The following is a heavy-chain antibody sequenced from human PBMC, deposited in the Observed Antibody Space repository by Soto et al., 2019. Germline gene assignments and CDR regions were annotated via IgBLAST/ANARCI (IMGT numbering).Heavy chain of an antibody. J-gene: IGHJ6*02. CDR2: IWYDGSNK. D-gene: IGHD1-26*01. CDR3: ARGEAGYYDGMDV. Sequence: QVQLVESGGGVVQPGRSLRLSCAASGFTFSSYGMHWVRQAPGKGLEWVAVIWYDGSNKYYADSVQGRFTISSDNSKNTLYLQMNSLRAEATAVYYCARGEAGYYDGMDVWGQGTTVTVSS. V-gene: IGHV3-33*01. CDR1: GFTFSSYG.